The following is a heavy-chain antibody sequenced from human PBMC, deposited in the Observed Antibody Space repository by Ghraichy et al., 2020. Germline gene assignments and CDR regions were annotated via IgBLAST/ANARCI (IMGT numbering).Heavy chain of an antibody. CDR3: ARDALGGNSEFNWFDP. V-gene: IGHV4-38-2*02. CDR1: GYSISSGYY. J-gene: IGHJ5*02. Sequence: SETLSLTCAVSGYSISSGYYWGWIRQPPGKGLEWIGSIYHSGSTYYNPSLKSRVTISVDTSKNQFSLKLSSVTAADTAVYYCARDALGGNSEFNWFDPWGQGTLVTVSS. D-gene: IGHD4-23*01. CDR2: IYHSGST.